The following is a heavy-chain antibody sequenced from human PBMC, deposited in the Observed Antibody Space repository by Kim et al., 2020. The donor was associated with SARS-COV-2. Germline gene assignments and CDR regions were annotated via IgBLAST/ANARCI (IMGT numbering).Heavy chain of an antibody. Sequence: GGSLRLSCAASGFTFSVYGMHWVRQAPGKGLEWVAVISSDGSDKYYSDSVRGRFTISRDTSKSTLYLQMNRVRREDTAVYFCAKGVEHSIHNWFDSWGQGALVTVSS. CDR2: ISSDGSDK. D-gene: IGHD2-21*01. J-gene: IGHJ5*01. V-gene: IGHV3-30*18. CDR1: GFTFSVYG. CDR3: AKGVEHSIHNWFDS.